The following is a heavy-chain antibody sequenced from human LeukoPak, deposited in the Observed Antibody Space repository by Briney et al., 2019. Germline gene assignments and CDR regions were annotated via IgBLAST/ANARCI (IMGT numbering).Heavy chain of an antibody. V-gene: IGHV4-59*01. CDR3: AQDRFSFVH. D-gene: IGHD2-2*01. CDR1: GGSFSGYY. Sequence: SETLSLTCAVYGGSFSGYYWSWIRQPPWKGLEWIGYISDGESPDYNPSLQSRVTIYVDSSKNQFFLNLTSVTAADTAVYYCAQDRFSFVHWGQGTLVTVSS. J-gene: IGHJ1*01. CDR2: ISDGESP.